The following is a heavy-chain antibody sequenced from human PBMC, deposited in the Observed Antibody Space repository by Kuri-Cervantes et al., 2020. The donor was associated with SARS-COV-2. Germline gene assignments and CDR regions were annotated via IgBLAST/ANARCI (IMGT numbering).Heavy chain of an antibody. V-gene: IGHV4-34*01. Sequence: ESLKISCAVYGGSFSGYYWSWIRQSPGKGLEWIGEINHSGSTNYNPSLKSRVNISLDKSKSQFSLKLSSVTAADTAVYYCARRGCSSTSCRAFDPWGQGTLVPSPQ. J-gene: IGHJ5*02. CDR3: ARRGCSSTSCRAFDP. D-gene: IGHD2-2*01. CDR1: GGSFSGYY. CDR2: INHSGST.